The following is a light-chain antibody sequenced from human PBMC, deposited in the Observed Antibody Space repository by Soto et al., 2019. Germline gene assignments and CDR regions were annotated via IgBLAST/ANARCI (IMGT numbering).Light chain of an antibody. CDR2: GAY. CDR1: QSVSSSY. V-gene: IGKV3-20*01. Sequence: EIVLTQSPGTLSLSPGERATLSCRASQSVSSSYLAWYQQKPGQAPRLLIYGAYRKATGIPDRFSGSGSGTDFPITISRLEHEDYAVYYCQQYGSSPPTFGQGTKVEIK. CDR3: QQYGSSPPT. J-gene: IGKJ1*01.